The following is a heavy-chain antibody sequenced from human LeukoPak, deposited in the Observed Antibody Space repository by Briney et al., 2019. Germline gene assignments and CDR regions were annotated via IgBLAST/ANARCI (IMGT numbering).Heavy chain of an antibody. D-gene: IGHD6-25*01. J-gene: IGHJ3*01. Sequence: GGSLRLSCEASAVAFSSYYMHWVRQAPGEGLVWVSYVNPDGSNTNYADSVKGRFTISRDNAKNTLYLQMNSLRAEDTAMYYCARDDSGPQAFDLWGQGTMVTVS. CDR3: ARDDSGPQAFDL. CDR2: VNPDGSNT. V-gene: IGHV3-74*01. CDR1: AVAFSSYY.